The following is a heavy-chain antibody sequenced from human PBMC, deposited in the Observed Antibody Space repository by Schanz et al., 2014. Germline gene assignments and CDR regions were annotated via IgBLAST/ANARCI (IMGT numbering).Heavy chain of an antibody. CDR2: VYHSGVT. CDR1: GDSIGTYQ. CDR3: ARSTYDFWSAFDY. D-gene: IGHD3-3*01. V-gene: IGHV4-59*08. Sequence: QLQLQESGPGLVKPSETLSLTCTVSGDSIGTYQWSWIRQPPGKGLEWIGYVYHSGVTTYKSSLKSRVSITVDAKKTHFSLKLNSVTAADTAVYYCARSTYDFWSAFDYWGQGILVAVSS. J-gene: IGHJ4*02.